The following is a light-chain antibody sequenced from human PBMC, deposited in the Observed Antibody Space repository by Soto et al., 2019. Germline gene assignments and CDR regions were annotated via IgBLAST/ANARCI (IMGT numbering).Light chain of an antibody. CDR2: DAS. CDR1: QSVSSY. J-gene: IGKJ4*01. V-gene: IGKV3-11*01. CDR3: QQRSNWPPLT. Sequence: EIVLTQSPATLSLSPGERATLSCRASQSVSSYLAWYQQKPGQAPRLLIYDASNRATGIPARFSGSGSGTDFTLTISSLDLEDFVVYYCQQRSNWPPLTFGGGSKVEIK.